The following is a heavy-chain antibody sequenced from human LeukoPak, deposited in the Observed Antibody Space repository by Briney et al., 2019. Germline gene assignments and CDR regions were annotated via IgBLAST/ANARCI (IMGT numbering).Heavy chain of an antibody. D-gene: IGHD3-3*01. J-gene: IGHJ4*02. CDR3: ARGSPGGLRFLEWSGYYFDY. Sequence: GGSLRLSCAASGFTFSSYSMNWVRQAPGKGLEWVSYISSSSSTLYYADSVKGRFTISRDNSKNTLYLQMNSLRAEDTAVYYCARGSPGGLRFLEWSGYYFDYWGQGTLVTVSS. CDR2: ISSSSSTL. CDR1: GFTFSSYS. V-gene: IGHV3-48*01.